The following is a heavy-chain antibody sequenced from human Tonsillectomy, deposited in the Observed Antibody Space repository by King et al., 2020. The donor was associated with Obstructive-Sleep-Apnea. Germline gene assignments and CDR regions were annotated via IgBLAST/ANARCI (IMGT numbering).Heavy chain of an antibody. J-gene: IGHJ6*02. CDR1: GFTFSSYG. D-gene: IGHD5-18*01. CDR2: IWYDGSNK. V-gene: IGHV3-33*06. CDR3: AKNKRAMVTPYYYGMDV. Sequence: VQLVESGGGVVQPGRSLRLSCAASGFTFSSYGMHWVRQAPGKGLEWVAGIWYDGSNKYYADSVKGRFTISRDNSKNTLYLQMNSLRAEDTAVYYCAKNKRAMVTPYYYGMDVWGQGTTVTVSS.